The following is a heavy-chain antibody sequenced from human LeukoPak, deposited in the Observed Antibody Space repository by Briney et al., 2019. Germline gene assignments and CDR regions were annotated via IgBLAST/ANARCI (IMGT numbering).Heavy chain of an antibody. CDR3: ARVVITTFDP. CDR2: INPSGGST. Sequence: ASVKVSCKASGYTFTSCYMHWMRQAPGQGLEWMGIINPSGGSTSYAQKFQGRVTMTRDTSTSTVYMELSSLRSEDTAVYYCARVVITTFDPWGQGTLVTVSS. V-gene: IGHV1-46*01. CDR1: GYTFTSCY. D-gene: IGHD3-22*01. J-gene: IGHJ5*02.